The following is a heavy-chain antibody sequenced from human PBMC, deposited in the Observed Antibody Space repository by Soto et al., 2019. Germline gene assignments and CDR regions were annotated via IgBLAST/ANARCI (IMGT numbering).Heavy chain of an antibody. J-gene: IGHJ5*02. CDR2: IYYSGST. V-gene: IGHV4-39*01. CDR1: GGSISSSSYY. D-gene: IGHD3-10*01. CDR3: ARHRLNYYGSGSYYGWFDP. Sequence: PSETLSLTCTVSGGSISSSSYYWGWIRQPPGKGKEWIGSIYYSGSTYYNTSLKSRVTISVDTSKNQFSLKLSSVTAADTAVYYCARHRLNYYGSGSYYGWFDPWGQGTLVTVSS.